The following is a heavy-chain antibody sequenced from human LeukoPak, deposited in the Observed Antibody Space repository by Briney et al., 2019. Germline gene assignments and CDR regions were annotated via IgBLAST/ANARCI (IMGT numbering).Heavy chain of an antibody. Sequence: GGSLRLSCAASGFTFSSYGMHWVRQAPGKGLEWVALISFDGSNKYYADSAKGRFTISRDSSKNTLYLQMNSLRAEDTAVYYCAKGAGSAWTCDYWGQGTLVSVSS. D-gene: IGHD6-19*01. CDR2: ISFDGSNK. J-gene: IGHJ4*02. CDR3: AKGAGSAWTCDY. CDR1: GFTFSSYG. V-gene: IGHV3-30*18.